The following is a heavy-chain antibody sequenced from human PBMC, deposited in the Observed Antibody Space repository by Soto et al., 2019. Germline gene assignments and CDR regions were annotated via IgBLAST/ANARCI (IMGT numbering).Heavy chain of an antibody. J-gene: IGHJ4*01. D-gene: IGHD6-19*01. CDR3: AQVYSAYSSRPMGY. CDR2: IIPIFGTA. CDR1: GGTFSSYA. V-gene: IGHV1-69*13. Sequence: ASVKVSCKASGGTFSSYAISWVRQAPGQGLEWMGGIIPIFGTANYAQKFQGRVTITADESTSTAYMELSSLRSEDTAVYYCAQVYSAYSSRPMGYWGQGTLVTVSS.